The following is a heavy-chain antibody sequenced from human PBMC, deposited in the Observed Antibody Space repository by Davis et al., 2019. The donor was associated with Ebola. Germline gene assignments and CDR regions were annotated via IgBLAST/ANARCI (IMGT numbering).Heavy chain of an antibody. J-gene: IGHJ6*02. D-gene: IGHD3-16*01. CDR1: GGTFSSYA. V-gene: IGHV1-69*13. Sequence: SVKVSCKASGGTFSSYAISWVRQAPGQGLEWMGGIIPIFGTANYAQKFQGRVTITADESTSTAYMELSSLRSEDTAVYYCARGARIMITFGGVSPGGMDVWGQGTTVTVSS. CDR3: ARGARIMITFGGVSPGGMDV. CDR2: IIPIFGTA.